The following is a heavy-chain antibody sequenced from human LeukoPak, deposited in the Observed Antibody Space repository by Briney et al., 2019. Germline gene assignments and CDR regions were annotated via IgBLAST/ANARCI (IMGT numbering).Heavy chain of an antibody. D-gene: IGHD3-10*01. Sequence: PGGSLRLSCAASGFTFSSYGMHWVRQAPGKGLEWVAVISYDGSNKYYADSVKGRFTISRDNSKNTLYLQMNSLRAEDTAVYYCAKATYYYGSGSYYISPDYWGQGTLVTVSS. CDR1: GFTFSSYG. CDR2: ISYDGSNK. CDR3: AKATYYYGSGSYYISPDY. V-gene: IGHV3-30*18. J-gene: IGHJ4*02.